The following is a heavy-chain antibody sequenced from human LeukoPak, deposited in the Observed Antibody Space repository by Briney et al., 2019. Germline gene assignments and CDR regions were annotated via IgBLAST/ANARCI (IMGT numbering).Heavy chain of an antibody. Sequence: GGSLRLSCAASGFTFSSYAMSWVRQAPGKGLEWVSAISGSGGSTYYADSVKGRLTISRDNSKNTLYLQMNSLRAEDTAVYYCAKKDKPYYSSEYYFDYWGQGTLVTVSS. J-gene: IGHJ4*02. CDR2: ISGSGGST. V-gene: IGHV3-23*01. CDR1: GFTFSSYA. D-gene: IGHD2/OR15-2a*01. CDR3: AKKDKPYYSSEYYFDY.